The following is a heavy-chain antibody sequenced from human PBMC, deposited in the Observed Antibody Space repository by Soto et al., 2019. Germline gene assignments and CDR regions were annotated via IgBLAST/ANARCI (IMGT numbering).Heavy chain of an antibody. Sequence: GGSLRLSCAASGFTFYSYNMNWVRHAPGKGLEWISYISRSSSKIYYADSVRGRFTVSRDNAQKSLFLQMDSVRHEDTELNCCVGDRAAVSRYMESLLVFDGFDLWGQGTMVTVSS. V-gene: IGHV3-48*02. CDR3: VGDRAAVSRYMESLLVFDGFDL. CDR2: ISRSSSKI. J-gene: IGHJ4*03. D-gene: IGHD2-2*02. CDR1: GFTFYSYN.